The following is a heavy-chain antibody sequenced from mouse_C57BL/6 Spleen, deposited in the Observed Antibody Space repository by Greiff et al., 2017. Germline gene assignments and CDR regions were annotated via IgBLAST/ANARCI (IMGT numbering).Heavy chain of an antibody. CDR2: IDPSDSYT. J-gene: IGHJ1*03. CDR1: GYTFTSYW. CDR3: ARTHYYGSSYRYFDV. D-gene: IGHD1-1*01. V-gene: IGHV1-59*01. Sequence: QVQLKQPGAELVRPGTSVKLSCKASGYTFTSYWMHWVKQRPGQGLEWIGVIDPSDSYTNYNQKFKGKATLTVDTSSSTAYMQLSSLTSEDSAVYYCARTHYYGSSYRYFDVWGTGTTVTVSS.